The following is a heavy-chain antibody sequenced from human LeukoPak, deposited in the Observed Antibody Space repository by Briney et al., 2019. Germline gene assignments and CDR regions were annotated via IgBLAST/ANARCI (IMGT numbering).Heavy chain of an antibody. CDR3: ARAGWKGRWFDP. J-gene: IGHJ5*02. V-gene: IGHV1-8*03. D-gene: IGHD1-1*01. CDR2: MNPNSGNT. Sequence: ASVKFSCKASGYTFTSYDINWVRQATGQGLEWMGWMNPNSGNTGYAQKFQGRVTITRNTSISTAYMELSSLRSEDTAVYYCARAGWKGRWFDPWGQGTLVTVSS. CDR1: GYTFTSYD.